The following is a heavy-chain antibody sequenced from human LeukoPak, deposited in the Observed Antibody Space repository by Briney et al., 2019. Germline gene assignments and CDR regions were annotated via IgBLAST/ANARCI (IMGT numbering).Heavy chain of an antibody. D-gene: IGHD6-6*01. CDR2: INHSGST. V-gene: IGHV4-34*01. Sequence: PSETLSLTCAVYGGSFSGYYWSWIRQPPGKGLEWIGEINHSGSTNYNPSLKSRVIISVDTSKNQFSLKLSSVTAADTAVYYCARAYSSSLETGREFDYWGQGTLVTVSS. CDR1: GGSFSGYY. J-gene: IGHJ4*02. CDR3: ARAYSSSLETGREFDY.